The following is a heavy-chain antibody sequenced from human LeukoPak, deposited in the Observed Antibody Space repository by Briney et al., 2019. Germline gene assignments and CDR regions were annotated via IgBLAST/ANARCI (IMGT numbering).Heavy chain of an antibody. CDR2: ISGNGGGT. V-gene: IGHV3-23*01. Sequence: GGSLRLSCAASGFTFSNYAMSWVRQAPGKGLEWVSAISGNGGGTYYADSVKGRFTISRDNSKNTLYLQMKSLRAEDTAVYYCAKGTKVIVVDNYFDYWGQGALVTVSS. CDR3: AKGTKVIVVDNYFDY. CDR1: GFTFSNYA. J-gene: IGHJ4*02. D-gene: IGHD3-22*01.